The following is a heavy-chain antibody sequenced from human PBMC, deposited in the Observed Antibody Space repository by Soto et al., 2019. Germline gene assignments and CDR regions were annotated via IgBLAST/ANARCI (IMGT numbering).Heavy chain of an antibody. CDR3: ARDKITGLFDY. D-gene: IGHD2-8*02. J-gene: IGHJ4*02. V-gene: IGHV4-30-4*01. Sequence: KPSETLSLTCTVSGGSISSGNYYWSWIRQPPGKGLEWIGFISYSGSTYYSTSLKSRVTISVDTSKNQFSLNLTFVTAADTAVYYCARDKITGLFDYWGQGTLVTVSS. CDR2: ISYSGST. CDR1: GGSISSGNYY.